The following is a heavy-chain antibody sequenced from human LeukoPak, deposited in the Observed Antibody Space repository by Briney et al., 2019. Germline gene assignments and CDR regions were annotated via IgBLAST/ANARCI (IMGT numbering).Heavy chain of an antibody. J-gene: IGHJ4*02. CDR3: ATVRIVVVPTARALDY. CDR2: IKQDGSEK. CDR1: GFTFSNYW. V-gene: IGHV3-7*01. D-gene: IGHD2-2*01. Sequence: PGGSLRLSCAVSGFTFSNYWMSWVRQAPGKGLEWVANIKQDGSEKYYVDSVKGRFTISRDNAKKSVSLQMNSLRAEHTAVYYCATVRIVVVPTARALDYWGQGTLVTVSS.